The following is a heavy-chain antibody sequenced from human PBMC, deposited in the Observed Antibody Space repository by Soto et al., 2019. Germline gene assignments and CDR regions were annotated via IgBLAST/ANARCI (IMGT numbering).Heavy chain of an antibody. V-gene: IGHV4-34*01. CDR3: ARLPKLAQPHADY. J-gene: IGHJ4*02. CDR2: INHSGST. Sequence: PSETLSLTCAVYGGSFSGYYWSWIRQPPGKGLEWIGEINHSGSTNYNPSLKSRVTISVDTSKNQFSLKLSSVTAADTAVYYCARLPKLAQPHADYWGQGTLVTVSS. CDR1: GGSFSGYY. D-gene: IGHD6-6*01.